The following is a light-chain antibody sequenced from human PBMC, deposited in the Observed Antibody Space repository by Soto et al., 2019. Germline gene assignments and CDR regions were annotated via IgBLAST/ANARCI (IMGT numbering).Light chain of an antibody. Sequence: HSALTQPPSVSGSPGQSVTISCTGPSSDVGSYNRVSWYQQPPGTAPKLMIYEVSNRPSGVPDRFSGSKSGNTASLTISGLQAEDEADYYCSSYTSSSTYVFGTGTKLTVL. J-gene: IGLJ1*01. CDR3: SSYTSSSTYV. V-gene: IGLV2-18*02. CDR1: SSDVGSYNR. CDR2: EVS.